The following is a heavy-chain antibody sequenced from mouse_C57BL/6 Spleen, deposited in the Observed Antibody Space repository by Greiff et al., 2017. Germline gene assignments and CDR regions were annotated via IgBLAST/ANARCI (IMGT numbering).Heavy chain of an antibody. CDR3: ARTGSNYVYWYFDV. CDR2: IDPEAGET. Sequence: EVKLVESGAELVKPGASVKLSCTASGFNIKDYYMHWVKQRTEQGLEWIGRIDPEAGETKYAPKFQGKATITADTSSNTAYLQLSSLTSEDTAVYYGARTGSNYVYWYFDVWGTGTTVTVSS. V-gene: IGHV14-2*01. D-gene: IGHD2-5*01. CDR1: GFNIKDYY. J-gene: IGHJ1*03.